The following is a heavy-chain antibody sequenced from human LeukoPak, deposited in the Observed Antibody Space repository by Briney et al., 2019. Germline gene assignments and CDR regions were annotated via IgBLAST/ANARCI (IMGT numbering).Heavy chain of an antibody. CDR1: GGSVSSYD. CDR2: IYASGNT. J-gene: IGHJ6*03. CDR3: ARGRVAAYYYYMDV. Sequence: SETLSLTCTVSGGSVSSYDWSWIRQPAGKGPEWIGRIYASGNTRYNPSLKSRLTMSVDTSKNQFSLKLSSVTAADTAVYYCARGRVAAYYYYMDVWGKGTTVTISS. V-gene: IGHV4-4*07. D-gene: IGHD2-15*01.